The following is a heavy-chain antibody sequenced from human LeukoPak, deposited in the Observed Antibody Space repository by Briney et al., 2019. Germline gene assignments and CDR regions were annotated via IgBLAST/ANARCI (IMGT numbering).Heavy chain of an antibody. CDR2: INPDGGGT. V-gene: IGHV1-2*02. Sequence: ASVKVSCKASGYTFTGYYMHWVRQAPGQGLEWMGGINPDGGGTNYAQKFQGRVTMTRDTSISTAYMELSRLRSDDTAVFYCARTITFDAFDIWGQGTMVTVSS. CDR1: GYTFTGYY. CDR3: ARTITFDAFDI. J-gene: IGHJ3*02. D-gene: IGHD5-24*01.